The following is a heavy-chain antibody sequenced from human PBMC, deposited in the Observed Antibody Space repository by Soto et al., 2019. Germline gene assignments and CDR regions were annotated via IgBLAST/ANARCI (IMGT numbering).Heavy chain of an antibody. V-gene: IGHV3-49*04. Sequence: PGGSLRLSCTASGFTFGDYAMSWVRQAPGKGLEWVGFTRSKAYGGTTEYAASVKGRFTISRDDSKSIAYLQMNSLKTEDTAVYYCTRDRYYYDSSGYLYWGQGTLVTVSS. CDR3: TRDRYYYDSSGYLY. CDR1: GFTFGDYA. J-gene: IGHJ4*02. D-gene: IGHD3-22*01. CDR2: TRSKAYGGTT.